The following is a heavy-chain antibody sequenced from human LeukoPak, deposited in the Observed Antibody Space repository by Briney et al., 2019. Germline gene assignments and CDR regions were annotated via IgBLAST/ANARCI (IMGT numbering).Heavy chain of an antibody. CDR3: AMYGGNSGGGYYFDY. CDR2: IYTSGST. J-gene: IGHJ4*02. CDR1: GGSISSYY. Sequence: SETLSLTCTVSGGSISSYYWSWIRQPAGKGLEWIGRIYTSGSTNYNPSLKSRVTMSVDTSKNQFSLKLSSVTAADTAVYYCAMYGGNSGGGYYFDYWGQGTLVTVSS. V-gene: IGHV4-4*07. D-gene: IGHD4-23*01.